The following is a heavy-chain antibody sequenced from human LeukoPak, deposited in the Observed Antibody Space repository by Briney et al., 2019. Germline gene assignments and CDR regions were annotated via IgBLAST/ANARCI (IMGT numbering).Heavy chain of an antibody. D-gene: IGHD3-10*01. J-gene: IGHJ3*02. CDR2: IYHSGRT. CDR1: GYSISSGYY. V-gene: IGHV4-38-2*02. Sequence: KPSETLSLTCTVSGYSISSGYYWGWIRPPPGKGLEWIGSIYHSGRTFYNPSLKSRVTISVDTSKNQFSLKLTSVTAADTAVYYCASRGRITMVRGVIRPHDAFDIWGQGTMVTVSS. CDR3: ASRGRITMVRGVIRPHDAFDI.